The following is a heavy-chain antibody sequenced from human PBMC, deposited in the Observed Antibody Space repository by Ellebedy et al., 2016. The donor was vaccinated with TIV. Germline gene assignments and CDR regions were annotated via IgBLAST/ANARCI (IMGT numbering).Heavy chain of an antibody. Sequence: PGGSLRLSCAASGFTFSSYAMSWVRQAPGKGLEWVSTISHTGGRTYYADSVEGRFIISRDNSKKTLYLQMNSLRAEDTAVYYCAKGRGGGSDTSAPRYYFDYWGLGTLVTVSS. J-gene: IGHJ4*02. CDR1: GFTFSSYA. CDR2: ISHTGGRT. CDR3: AKGRGGGSDTSAPRYYFDY. D-gene: IGHD3-22*01. V-gene: IGHV3-23*01.